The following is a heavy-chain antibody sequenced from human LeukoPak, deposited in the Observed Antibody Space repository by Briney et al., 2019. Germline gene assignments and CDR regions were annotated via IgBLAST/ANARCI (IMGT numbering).Heavy chain of an antibody. J-gene: IGHJ4*02. D-gene: IGHD4-17*01. CDR1: GFTFSDHY. V-gene: IGHV3-72*01. Sequence: PGGSLRLSCAASGFTFSDHYMDWVRQAPGKGLEWVGRTRNKANSYTTEYAASVKGRFTISRDDSKSSLYLQMKSLKTEDTAVYYCAVTVTTVSNYFDYWGQGTLVTVSS. CDR3: AVTVTTVSNYFDY. CDR2: TRNKANSYTT.